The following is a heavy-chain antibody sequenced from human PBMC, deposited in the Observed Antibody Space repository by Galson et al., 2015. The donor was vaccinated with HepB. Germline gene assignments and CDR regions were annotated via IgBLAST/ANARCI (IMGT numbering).Heavy chain of an antibody. CDR1: GFTFSDYY. D-gene: IGHD2-15*01. V-gene: IGHV3-11*06. Sequence: SLRLSCAASGFTFSDYYMSWIRQAPGKGLEWVSFISSRSTSTNYADSVKGRFTVSRDNAKNALYLQMNSLRAEDTAVYYCATDEVVSGRGLDYWGQGTLVTVSS. CDR3: ATDEVVSGRGLDY. CDR2: ISSRSTST. J-gene: IGHJ4*02.